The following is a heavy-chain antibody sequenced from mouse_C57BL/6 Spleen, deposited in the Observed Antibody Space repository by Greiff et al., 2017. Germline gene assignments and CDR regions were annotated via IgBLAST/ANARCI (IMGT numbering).Heavy chain of an antibody. CDR1: GYTFTSYW. CDR3: ARGRDECAD. Sequence: QVQLQQPGAELVKPGASVKLSCKASGYTFTSYWMQWVKQRPGQGLEWIGEIDPSDSYTNYNQKFKGKATLTVDTSSSTAYMQLSSLTSEDSAVYYCARGRDECADWGQGTLVTVSA. CDR2: IDPSDSYT. V-gene: IGHV1-50*01. J-gene: IGHJ3*01.